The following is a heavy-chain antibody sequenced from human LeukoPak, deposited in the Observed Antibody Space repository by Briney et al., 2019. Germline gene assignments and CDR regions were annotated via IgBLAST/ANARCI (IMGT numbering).Heavy chain of an antibody. V-gene: IGHV3-49*04. D-gene: IGHD3/OR15-3a*01. CDR1: GFSFRDHS. CDR3: VRHDGMILPV. CDR2: ITSKPYGEAT. Sequence: GGSLRLSCTGSGFSFRDHSMSWVRQPPGKGLEWVGFITSKPYGEATHYAVSVGGRFTFSRDDSKSVAYLQMNSLKTEDTAVYYCVRHDGMILPVWGQGTLVTVSS. J-gene: IGHJ4*02.